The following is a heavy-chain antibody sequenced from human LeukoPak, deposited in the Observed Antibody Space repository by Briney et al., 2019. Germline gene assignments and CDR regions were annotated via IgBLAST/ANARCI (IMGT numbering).Heavy chain of an antibody. D-gene: IGHD5-12*01. CDR1: GFTFSSYS. J-gene: IGHJ4*02. CDR2: ISSSSSTI. V-gene: IGHV3-48*01. CDR3: AREAIVATTIGYFDY. Sequence: GGSLRLSCAASGFTFSSYSMNWVRQAPGKGLEWVSYISSSSSTIYYADSVKGRFTISRDNAKNSLYLQMNSLRAEDTAVYYCAREAIVATTIGYFDYWGQGTLVTVSS.